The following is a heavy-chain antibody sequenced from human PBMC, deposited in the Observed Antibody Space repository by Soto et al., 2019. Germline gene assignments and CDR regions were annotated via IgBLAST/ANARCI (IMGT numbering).Heavy chain of an antibody. CDR2: VSAYNGNT. Sequence: VKVSCKASGYTFTSYGISWVRQAPGQGLEWMGWVSAYNGNTNYAQKLQGRVTMTTDTSTSTAYMELRSLRSDDTAVYYCARGGIVATIVSGKHYYYYYGMDVWGQGTTVTVSS. V-gene: IGHV1-18*01. D-gene: IGHD5-12*01. CDR1: GYTFTSYG. CDR3: ARGGIVATIVSGKHYYYYYGMDV. J-gene: IGHJ6*02.